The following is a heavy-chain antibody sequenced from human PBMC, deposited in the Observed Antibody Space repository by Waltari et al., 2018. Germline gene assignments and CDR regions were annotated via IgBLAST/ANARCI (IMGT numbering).Heavy chain of an antibody. V-gene: IGHV4-61*02. Sequence: QVQLQESGPGLVKPSQTLSLTCTVSGGSISSGSYYWSWIRQPAGKGLEWIGRIYTSGSTNYNPSLKSRVTISVDTSKNQFSLKLSSVTAADTAVYYCARGYYDSSGKVDAFDIWGQGTMVTVSS. J-gene: IGHJ3*02. CDR3: ARGYYDSSGKVDAFDI. CDR1: GGSISSGSYY. D-gene: IGHD3-22*01. CDR2: IYTSGST.